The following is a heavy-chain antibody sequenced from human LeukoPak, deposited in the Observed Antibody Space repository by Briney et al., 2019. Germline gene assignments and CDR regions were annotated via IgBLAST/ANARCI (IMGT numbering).Heavy chain of an antibody. CDR3: AKDQHSYSSSWYGY. CDR1: GFTFSSYA. V-gene: IGHV3-23*01. J-gene: IGHJ4*02. Sequence: PGGSLRLSCAASGFTFSSYAMSWVRQAPGKGLEWVSAISGSGGSTYYADSVKGRFTISRDNSKNTLYLQMNSLRAEDTAVYYCAKDQHSYSSSWYGYWGQGTLVTVSS. CDR2: ISGSGGST. D-gene: IGHD6-13*01.